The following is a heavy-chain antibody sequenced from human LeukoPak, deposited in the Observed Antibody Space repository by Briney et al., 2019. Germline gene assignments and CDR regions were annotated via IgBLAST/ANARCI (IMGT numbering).Heavy chain of an antibody. Sequence: GGSLRLSCAASGFTFSSYEMNWVRQAPGKGLEWVSYISSSGSTIYYADSVKGRFTISRDNAKNSLYLQMNSLRAEDTAVYYCARLYDSGGYYRDYYYGMDVWGQGTTVTVSS. CDR2: ISSSGSTI. CDR1: GFTFSSYE. D-gene: IGHD3-22*01. J-gene: IGHJ6*02. V-gene: IGHV3-48*03. CDR3: ARLYDSGGYYRDYYYGMDV.